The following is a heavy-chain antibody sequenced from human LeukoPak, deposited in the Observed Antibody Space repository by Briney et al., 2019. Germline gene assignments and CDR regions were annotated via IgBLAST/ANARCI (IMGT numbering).Heavy chain of an antibody. V-gene: IGHV3-48*02. J-gene: IGHJ4*02. CDR3: ATSGNYYLKY. Sequence: GGSLRLSCAASGFTFSDYWMSWVRQAPGKGLEWVSHITSSSTNIYYADSVMGRFTISRDNAKNALSLQMNSLRDEDTAVYYCATSGNYYLKYWGQGTLVTVSS. CDR1: GFTFSDYW. CDR2: ITSSSTNI. D-gene: IGHD1-26*01.